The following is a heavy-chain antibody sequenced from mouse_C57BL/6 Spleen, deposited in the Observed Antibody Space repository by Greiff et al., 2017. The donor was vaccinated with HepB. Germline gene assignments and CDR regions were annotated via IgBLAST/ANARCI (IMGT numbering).Heavy chain of an antibody. CDR1: GFTFSDYY. D-gene: IGHD3-2*02. CDR2: ISNGGGST. CDR3: AREGAAQALDY. V-gene: IGHV5-12*01. Sequence: DVKLVESGGGLVQPGGSLKLSCAASGFTFSDYYMYWVRQTPEKRLEWVAYISNGGGSTYYPDTVKGRFTISRDNAKNTLYLQMSRLKSEDTAMYYCAREGAAQALDYWGQGTTLTVSS. J-gene: IGHJ2*01.